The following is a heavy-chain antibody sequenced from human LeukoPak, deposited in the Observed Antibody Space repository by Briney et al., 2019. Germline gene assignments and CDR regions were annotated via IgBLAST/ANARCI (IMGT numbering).Heavy chain of an antibody. CDR1: GFTFSSYE. CDR2: ISSSGSTI. D-gene: IGHD1-26*01. CDR3: ARIGVVAYSGSY. Sequence: GGPLRLSCAASGFTFSSYEMNWVRQAPGKGLEGVSYISSSGSTIYYADSVKGRFTISRDNAKNSLYLQMNSLRAEDTAVYYCARIGVVAYSGSYWGQGTLVTVSS. J-gene: IGHJ4*02. V-gene: IGHV3-48*03.